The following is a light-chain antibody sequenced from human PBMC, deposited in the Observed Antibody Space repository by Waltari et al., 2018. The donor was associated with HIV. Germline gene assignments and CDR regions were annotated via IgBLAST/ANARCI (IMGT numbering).Light chain of an antibody. CDR1: SSNIGRNY. Sequence: QSALTQPPSASGTPGQRVTISCSGSSSNIGRNYVYWYLQLPGTAPKLLIYRNNQRPSGVPDRFSCSKSCTSASLAISGLRSEDDADYYCASWDDSLSVVFGGGTKLTVL. V-gene: IGLV1-47*01. J-gene: IGLJ2*01. CDR3: ASWDDSLSVV. CDR2: RNN.